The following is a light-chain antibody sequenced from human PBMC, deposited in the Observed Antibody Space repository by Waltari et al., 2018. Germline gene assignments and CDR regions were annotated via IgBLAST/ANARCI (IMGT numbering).Light chain of an antibody. CDR1: QGISSY. CDR3: QQYYSYPRYT. V-gene: IGKV1-8*01. CDR2: AAS. J-gene: IGKJ2*01. Sequence: AIRMTQSPSSLSASTGDRVTITCRASQGISSYLAWYQQKPGKAPKLLTYAASTLQSGVPSRFSGSGSGTEFTLTISCLQSEDFATYYCQQYYSYPRYTFGQGTKLEIK.